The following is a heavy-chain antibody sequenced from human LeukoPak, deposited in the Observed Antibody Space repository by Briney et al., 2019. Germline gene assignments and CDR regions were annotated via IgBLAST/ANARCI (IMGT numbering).Heavy chain of an antibody. D-gene: IGHD3-16*01. CDR2: IYYSGST. CDR1: GGSISSYY. V-gene: IGHV4-59*01. J-gene: IGHJ3*02. Sequence: KPSETLSLTCTVSGGSISSYYWSWIRQPPGKGLEWIGYIYYSGSTNYNPSLKSRVTISVDTSKNQFSLKLSSVTAADTAVYYCARDMGGGAFDIWGQGTMATVSS. CDR3: ARDMGGGAFDI.